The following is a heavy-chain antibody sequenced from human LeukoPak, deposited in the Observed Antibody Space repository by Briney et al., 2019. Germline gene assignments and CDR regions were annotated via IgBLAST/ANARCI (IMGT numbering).Heavy chain of an antibody. V-gene: IGHV3-23*01. CDR2: ISGSSGST. CDR1: GFTFSSYA. Sequence: HPGGSLRLSCAASGFTFSSYAMSWVRQAPGKGLEWVSGISGSSGSTFYADSVEGRFTISRDNSKNTLFLQMNSLRAEDTAVYYCAKETYIVVVPAALVDYWGQGTLVTASS. CDR3: AKETYIVVVPAALVDY. D-gene: IGHD2-2*01. J-gene: IGHJ4*02.